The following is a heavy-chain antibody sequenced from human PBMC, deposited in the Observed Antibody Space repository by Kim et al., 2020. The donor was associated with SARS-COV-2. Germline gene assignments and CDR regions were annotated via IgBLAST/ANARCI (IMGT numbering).Heavy chain of an antibody. J-gene: IGHJ4*02. CDR3: ARGRGSGSYFNGY. CDR2: INRGGDT. CDR1: GGSFSGYY. V-gene: IGHV4-34*01. D-gene: IGHD3-10*01. Sequence: ETLSLTCAVYGGSFSGYYWGWIRQPPGKGLEWIGEINRGGDTNYNPSLKSRVTISVDTSKNQFSLRLTSMTAADTGVYYCARGRGSGSYFNGYWGQGTLVTVSS.